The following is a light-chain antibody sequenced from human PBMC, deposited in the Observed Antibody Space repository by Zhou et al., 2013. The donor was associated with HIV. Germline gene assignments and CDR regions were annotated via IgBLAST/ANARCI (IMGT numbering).Light chain of an antibody. V-gene: IGKV1-5*03. CDR3: QQYSGSSPWT. CDR1: QSISSW. J-gene: IGKJ1*01. CDR2: KAS. Sequence: DIQMTQSPSTLSASVGDRVTITCRASQSISSWLAWYQQKPGKAPKLLIYKASSLESGVPSRFSGSGSGTEFTLTISSLQPDDFATYYCQQYSGSSPWTFGQGTKVEIK.